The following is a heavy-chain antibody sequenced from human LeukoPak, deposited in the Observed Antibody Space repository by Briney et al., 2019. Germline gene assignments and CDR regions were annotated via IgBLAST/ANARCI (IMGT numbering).Heavy chain of an antibody. D-gene: IGHD6-19*01. V-gene: IGHV3-21*01. CDR2: ISSSSSYI. CDR3: ASRIAVAGTWFDY. Sequence: GGSLRLSCAASGFTFSSYSMNWVRQAPGKGLEWVSSISSSSSYIYYADSLKGRFTISRDNAKNSLYPQMNSLRAEDTAVYYCASRIAVAGTWFDYWGQGTLVTVSS. CDR1: GFTFSSYS. J-gene: IGHJ4*02.